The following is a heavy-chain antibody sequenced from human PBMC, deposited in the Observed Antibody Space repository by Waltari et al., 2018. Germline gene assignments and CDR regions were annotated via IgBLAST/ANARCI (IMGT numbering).Heavy chain of an antibody. Sequence: QVQLVQSGAEVKKPGSSVKVSCTASGYTFTSYAMHWVRQAPGQRLEWMGWINAGNGNTKYSQKFQGRVTITRDTSASTAYMELSSLRSEDTAVYYCARYGDYDAFDIWGQGTMVTVSS. V-gene: IGHV1-3*01. D-gene: IGHD4-17*01. CDR2: INAGNGNT. CDR1: GYTFTSYA. J-gene: IGHJ3*02. CDR3: ARYGDYDAFDI.